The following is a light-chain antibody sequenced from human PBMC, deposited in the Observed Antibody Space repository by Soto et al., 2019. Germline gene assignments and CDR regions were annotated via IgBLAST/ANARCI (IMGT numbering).Light chain of an antibody. CDR3: SSYTNTSTLV. CDR1: SSDVGAYNL. Sequence: QSVLTQPASVSGSPGQSITISCTGTSSDVGAYNLVSWYQQHPGKAPKLLIYDVSNRPSGVSNRFSGSKSGNTASLTISGLQAEDEAFYYCSSYTNTSTLVFGGGTKLTVL. J-gene: IGLJ3*02. CDR2: DVS. V-gene: IGLV2-14*02.